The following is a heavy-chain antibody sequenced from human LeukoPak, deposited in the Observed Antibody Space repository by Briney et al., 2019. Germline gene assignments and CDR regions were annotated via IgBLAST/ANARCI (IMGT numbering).Heavy chain of an antibody. CDR2: ISYSSGTI. D-gene: IGHD6-19*01. CDR3: ARDLGGEQWLEVLVG. J-gene: IGHJ4*02. Sequence: PGGSLRLSCAGSGFTFSSYSMNWVRQAPGKGLEWISYISYSSGTIYYADSVKGLFTISRDNAKNSLYLQMNSLRGEDTAVYYCARDLGGEQWLEVLVGWGQGTLVTVSS. V-gene: IGHV3-48*01. CDR1: GFTFSSYS.